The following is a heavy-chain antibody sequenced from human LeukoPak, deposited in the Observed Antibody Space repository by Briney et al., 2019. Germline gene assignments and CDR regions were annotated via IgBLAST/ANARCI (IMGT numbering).Heavy chain of an antibody. Sequence: SVKVSCKASGGTFSSYAISWVRQAPGQGLEWMGGIIPIFGTANYAQKFQGRVTITADESTSTAYMELSSLRSEDTAVYYCARGDCSGGSCYSGRFDYWGQGTLVTVSS. D-gene: IGHD2-15*01. CDR3: ARGDCSGGSCYSGRFDY. V-gene: IGHV1-69*13. CDR2: IIPIFGTA. CDR1: GGTFSSYA. J-gene: IGHJ4*02.